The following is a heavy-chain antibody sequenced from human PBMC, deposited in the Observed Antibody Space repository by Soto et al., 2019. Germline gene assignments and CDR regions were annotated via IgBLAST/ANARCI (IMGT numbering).Heavy chain of an antibody. D-gene: IGHD1-26*01. J-gene: IGHJ4*02. CDR3: ARDQGGSYYY. CDR2: ISAYNGNT. V-gene: IGHV1-18*01. CDR1: GYTFTSYG. Sequence: QVQLVXSXXXXXXPGASVKVSCKASGYTFTSYGISWVRQAPGQGLEWMGWISAYNGNTNYAQKLQGRVTMTTDTSTSTAYMELRSLRSDDTAVYYCARDQGGSYYYWGQGTLVTVSS.